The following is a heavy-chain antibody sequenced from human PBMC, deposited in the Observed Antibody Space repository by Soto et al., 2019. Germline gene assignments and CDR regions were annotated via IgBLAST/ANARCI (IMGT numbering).Heavy chain of an antibody. Sequence: SETLSLTCTVSGGSISSGGYYWSWIRQHPGKGLERIGYIYYSGSTYYNKSLKSRVTISVDTSKNQFSLKQSSVTAADTAVYYGARSFGVAAAGPFDYGGQETLFTASS. V-gene: IGHV4-31*03. J-gene: IGHJ4*02. CDR1: GGSISSGGYY. CDR2: IYYSGST. D-gene: IGHD6-13*01. CDR3: ARSFGVAAAGPFDY.